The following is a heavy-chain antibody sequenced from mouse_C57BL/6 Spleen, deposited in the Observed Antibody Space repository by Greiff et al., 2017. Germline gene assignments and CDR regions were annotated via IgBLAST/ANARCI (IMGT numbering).Heavy chain of an antibody. CDR3: ARGRYDYDGGSYAMDY. J-gene: IGHJ4*01. CDR1: GYTFTGYW. D-gene: IGHD2-4*01. CDR2: ILPGSGST. V-gene: IGHV1-9*01. Sequence: VQLQQSGAELMKPGASVKLSCKATGYTFTGYWIEWVKQRPGHGLEWIGEILPGSGSTNYNEKFKGKATFTADTSSNTAYMQLSSLTTEDSAIYYCARGRYDYDGGSYAMDYWGQGTSVTVSS.